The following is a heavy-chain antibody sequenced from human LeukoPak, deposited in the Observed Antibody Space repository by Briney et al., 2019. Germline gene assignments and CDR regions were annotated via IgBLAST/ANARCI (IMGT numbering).Heavy chain of an antibody. CDR1: GGSFSGYY. CDR3: AREGVTMVRGVFDY. J-gene: IGHJ4*02. CDR2: INHSGST. D-gene: IGHD3-10*01. V-gene: IGHV4-34*09. Sequence: SETLSLTCAVYGGSFSGYYWSWIRQPPGKGLEWIGEINHSGSTYYNPSLKSRVTISVDTSKNQFSLKLSSVTAADTAVYYCAREGVTMVRGVFDYWGQGTLVTVSS.